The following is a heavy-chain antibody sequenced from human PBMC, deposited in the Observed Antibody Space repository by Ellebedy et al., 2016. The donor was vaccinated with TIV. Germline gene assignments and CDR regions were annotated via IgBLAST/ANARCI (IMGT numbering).Heavy chain of an antibody. CDR3: ARWKGPGGYFDH. D-gene: IGHD1-1*01. CDR1: GGSISSGGFH. Sequence: MPSETLSLTCTVSGGSISSGGFHWTWIRQHPGKDLEWLGYIYYRRSTHYNPSLKTRVPISVDTSKDQFSLKLSSVTAADTAVYYCARWKGPGGYFDHWGQGTLVTVSS. V-gene: IGHV4-31*03. CDR2: IYYRRST. J-gene: IGHJ4*02.